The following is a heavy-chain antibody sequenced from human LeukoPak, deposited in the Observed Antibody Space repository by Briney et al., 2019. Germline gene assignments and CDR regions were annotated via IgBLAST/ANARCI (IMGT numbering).Heavy chain of an antibody. CDR3: ARTNNLDYYFDY. V-gene: IGHV3-7*01. CDR1: GFTFSMYW. Sequence: PGGSLRLSCAASGFTFSMYWMSWVRQAPGKGLEWVANINQDGSEKYYVDSVKGRFTISRDNAKNSLYLQMNSLRAEDTAVYYCARTNNLDYYFDYWGQGTLVTVSS. D-gene: IGHD3-3*01. CDR2: INQDGSEK. J-gene: IGHJ4*02.